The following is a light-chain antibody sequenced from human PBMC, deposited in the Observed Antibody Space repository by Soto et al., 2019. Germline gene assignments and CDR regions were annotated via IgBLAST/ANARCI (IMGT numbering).Light chain of an antibody. CDR2: GAS. CDR1: QTVTSTF. V-gene: IGKV3-20*01. CDR3: HQYDSSRT. Sequence: EIELTQSPGTLSLSPGERATLSCRASQTVTSTFLAWYQQKPGQAPRLLIYGASRRATGIPDRFSGSGSGTDFTLTITRLEPEDFAVYYCHQYDSSRTFGQGTKVEMK. J-gene: IGKJ1*01.